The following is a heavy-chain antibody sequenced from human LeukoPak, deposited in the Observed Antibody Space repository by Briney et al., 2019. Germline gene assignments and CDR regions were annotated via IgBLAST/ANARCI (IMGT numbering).Heavy chain of an antibody. J-gene: IGHJ4*02. CDR2: IKPDGSEK. CDR1: GFTFDNYA. Sequence: GRSLRLSCAASGFTFDNYAMHWVRQPPGKGLEWVANIKPDGSEKYYVDSVKGRFTISRDDAKRSLDLQMDSLRVEDTAIYYCAYRNTLDYWGPGTVVTVSS. CDR3: AYRNTLDY. V-gene: IGHV3-7*02. D-gene: IGHD1-26*01.